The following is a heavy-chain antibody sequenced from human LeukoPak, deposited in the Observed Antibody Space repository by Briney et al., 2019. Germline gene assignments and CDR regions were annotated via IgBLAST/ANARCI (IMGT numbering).Heavy chain of an antibody. CDR1: GYSISSGYY. V-gene: IGHV4-38-2*02. CDR3: AREDSSGWSFNY. D-gene: IGHD6-19*01. CDR2: IYHSGST. Sequence: SETLSLTCTVSGYSISSGYYWGWIRQPPGKGLEWIGSIYHSGSTYYNPSLKSRVTISVDTSKNQFSLKLSSVTAADTAVYYCAREDSSGWSFNYWGQGTLVTVSS. J-gene: IGHJ4*02.